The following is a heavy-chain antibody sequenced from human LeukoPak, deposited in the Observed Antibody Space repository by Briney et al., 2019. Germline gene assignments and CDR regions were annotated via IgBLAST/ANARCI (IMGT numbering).Heavy chain of an antibody. CDR3: ARGRDYYDNSGADY. V-gene: IGHV1-2*02. Sequence: ASVKVSCKTSGYSFNANYIHWVRQAPRQGLEWMGWINPNSGGTNYAQKFQDRVTMTRDTSISTAYMELYRLRSDDTAMYFCARGRDYYDNSGADYWGQGTLVTVSS. J-gene: IGHJ4*02. CDR2: INPNSGGT. CDR1: GYSFNANY. D-gene: IGHD3-22*01.